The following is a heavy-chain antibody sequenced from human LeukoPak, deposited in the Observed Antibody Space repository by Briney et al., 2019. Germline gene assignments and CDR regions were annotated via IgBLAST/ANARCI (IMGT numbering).Heavy chain of an antibody. V-gene: IGHV1-18*01. J-gene: IGHJ4*02. CDR1: GYTFTSYG. Sequence: ASVKVSCKASGYTFTSYGISWVRQAPGQGLEWMGWISAYNGNTNYAQKLQGRVTMTTDTSTSTAYMELRSLRSDDTAVYYCARDFIGYSYGPHLNFDYWGQGTLVTVSS. CDR3: ARDFIGYSYGPHLNFDY. D-gene: IGHD5-18*01. CDR2: ISAYNGNT.